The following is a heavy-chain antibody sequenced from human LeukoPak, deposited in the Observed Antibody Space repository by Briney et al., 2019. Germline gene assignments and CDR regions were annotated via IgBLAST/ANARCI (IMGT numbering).Heavy chain of an antibody. J-gene: IGHJ3*02. CDR2: IGHDGRNK. D-gene: IGHD2-21*01. V-gene: IGHV3-30*02. Sequence: PGGSLRLSCAASGFTFSTYAMHWVRQAPGKGLEWVAYIGHDGRNKFYTESVRGRFTISGDNSMKMAYLQMNSLRTEDTAIYFCAKDGDWTFDIWGQGTMVTVSS. CDR1: GFTFSTYA. CDR3: AKDGDWTFDI.